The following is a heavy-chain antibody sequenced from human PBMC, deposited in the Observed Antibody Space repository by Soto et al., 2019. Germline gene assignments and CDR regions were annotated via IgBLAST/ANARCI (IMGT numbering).Heavy chain of an antibody. V-gene: IGHV4-39*01. CDR1: AASISRSSYN. CDR3: ARQNPSSGYYFPNAFDI. Sequence: TRSVRYTVSAASISRSSYNLCWIRLPPGKGLEGIGSIYSSGSTYYHPSLKTRITISVYTSKNQFSLKLSSVTAADTAVDFCARQNPSSGYYFPNAFDIWGQGTMVT. J-gene: IGHJ3*02. CDR2: IYSSGST. D-gene: IGHD3-22*01.